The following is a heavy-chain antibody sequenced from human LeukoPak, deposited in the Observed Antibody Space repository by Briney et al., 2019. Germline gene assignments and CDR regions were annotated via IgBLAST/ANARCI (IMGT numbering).Heavy chain of an antibody. CDR3: AKLVGATDFDY. D-gene: IGHD1-26*01. CDR2: IKSKTDGGTT. J-gene: IGHJ4*02. CDR1: GFTFSNAW. V-gene: IGHV3-15*01. Sequence: GGSLRLSCAASGFTFSNAWMSWVRQAPGKGLEWVGRIKSKTDGGTTDYAAPVKGRFTISRDDSKNTLYLQMNSLRAEDTAVYYCAKLVGATDFDYWGQGTLVTVSS.